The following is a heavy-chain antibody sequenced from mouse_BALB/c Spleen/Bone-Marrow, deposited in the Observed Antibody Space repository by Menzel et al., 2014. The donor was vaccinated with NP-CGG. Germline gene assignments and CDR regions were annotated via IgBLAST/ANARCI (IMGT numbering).Heavy chain of an antibody. CDR1: GFDFSRYY. CDR3: ARPRYYGSIFAY. CDR2: INPDSSPI. V-gene: IGHV4-1*02. D-gene: IGHD1-1*01. Sequence: EVKLQESGGGLVQPGGSLKLSCAASGFDFSRYYMIWVRQAPGKGLEWIGEINPDSSPINYTPSLKDKFIISRDNAKNTLYLQMSKVRSEDTALYYCARPRYYGSIFAYWGQGTLVTVSA. J-gene: IGHJ3*01.